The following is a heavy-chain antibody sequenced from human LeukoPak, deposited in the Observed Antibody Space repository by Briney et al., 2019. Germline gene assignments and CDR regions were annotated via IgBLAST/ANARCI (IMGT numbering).Heavy chain of an antibody. V-gene: IGHV4-39*01. J-gene: IGHJ4*02. Sequence: SETLSLTCTVSGGSISSGNYYWAWIRQPPGKGLEWLGSVHYSGSTYYNPSLKSRVTISVDTSKNQFSLKLSSVTAADTVVYYCARLASASHAGYFDYWGQGMLVTVSS. CDR1: GGSISSGNYY. CDR2: VHYSGST. CDR3: ARLASASHAGYFDY. D-gene: IGHD2-8*01.